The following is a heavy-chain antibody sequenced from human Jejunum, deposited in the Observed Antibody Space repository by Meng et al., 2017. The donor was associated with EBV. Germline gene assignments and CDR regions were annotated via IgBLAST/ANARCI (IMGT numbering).Heavy chain of an antibody. CDR3: ARDSQYLARGYFDY. V-gene: IGHV4-4*02. D-gene: IGHD2/OR15-2a*01. CDR2: IDHTGTT. J-gene: IGHJ4*02. CDR1: CGSTNNNYW. Sequence: GPGRLLPSSDLTFLCSVVCGSTNNNYWWRWIRQAPGKGLEWIGEIDHTGTTNYNPSLKSRLTMSLGTSMNQFSLKLNSPTPADTAVYYCARDSQYLARGYFDYWGQGALVTVSS.